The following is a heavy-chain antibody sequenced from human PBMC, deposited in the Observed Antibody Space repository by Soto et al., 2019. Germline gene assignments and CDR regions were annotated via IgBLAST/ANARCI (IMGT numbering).Heavy chain of an antibody. D-gene: IGHD3-9*01. J-gene: IGHJ4*02. CDR1: GGTFSSYA. CDR3: ARLDADYDILTGSY. Sequence: ASVKVSCKASGGTFSSYAISWVRQAPGQGLEWMGGIIPIFGTANYAQKFQGRVTITADESTSTAYMELSSLRSEDTAVYYCARLDADYDILTGSYWGQGTLVTVSS. V-gene: IGHV1-69*13. CDR2: IIPIFGTA.